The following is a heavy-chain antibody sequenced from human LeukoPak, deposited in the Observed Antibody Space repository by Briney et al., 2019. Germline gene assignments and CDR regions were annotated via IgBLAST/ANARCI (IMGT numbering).Heavy chain of an antibody. CDR1: GYTFTSYY. J-gene: IGHJ4*02. CDR2: INPSGGST. Sequence: GASVKVSCKASGYTFTSYYMHWVRQAPGQGLEWMGIINPSGGSTSYAQKFQGRVTMTRDTSTSTVYMELSSLGSEDTAVYYCARAWGIFGVVIIGHFDYWGQGTLVTVSS. V-gene: IGHV1-46*01. D-gene: IGHD3-3*01. CDR3: ARAWGIFGVVIIGHFDY.